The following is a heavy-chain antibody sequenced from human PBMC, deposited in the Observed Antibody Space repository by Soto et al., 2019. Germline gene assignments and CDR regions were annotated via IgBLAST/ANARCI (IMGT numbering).Heavy chain of an antibody. D-gene: IGHD3-10*01. Sequence: PSETLSLTCGVSGDSINSHYWSWIRQPPGKGLEWIGFIYYSGSTKYNPSLESRVTISVDTSKNQFSLKLSSVTTADTAVYYCARGSAGSGKNNWFDPWGQGTLVTVSS. V-gene: IGHV4-59*11. J-gene: IGHJ5*02. CDR1: GDSINSHY. CDR3: ARGSAGSGKNNWFDP. CDR2: IYYSGST.